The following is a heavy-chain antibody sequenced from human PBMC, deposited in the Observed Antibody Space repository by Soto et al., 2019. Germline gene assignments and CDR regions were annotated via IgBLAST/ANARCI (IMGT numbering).Heavy chain of an antibody. CDR1: GYTFTNYG. Sequence: ASVKVSCKASGYTFTNYGITWVRQAPGQGLEWMGWISAYNGDTHYTQKLQGRVTMTTDTSTSTAYMELRSLRSDDTAVYYCARDDSRYNWFDPWGQGTLVTVSS. V-gene: IGHV1-18*01. CDR2: ISAYNGDT. J-gene: IGHJ5*02. CDR3: ARDDSRYNWFDP. D-gene: IGHD2-21*02.